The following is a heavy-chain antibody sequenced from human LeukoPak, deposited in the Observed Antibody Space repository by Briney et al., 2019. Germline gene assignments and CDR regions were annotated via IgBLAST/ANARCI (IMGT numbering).Heavy chain of an antibody. V-gene: IGHV3-21*01. D-gene: IGHD1-26*01. CDR2: ISSSSSYI. J-gene: IGHJ4*02. CDR1: GFTFSSYS. Sequence: PGGSLRLSCTASGFTFSSYSMNWVRQAPGKGLEWVSSISSSSSYIYYADSVKGRFTISRDNAKNSLYLQMNSLRAEDTAVYYCAKDPQSWELRLEPPAYDYWGQGTLVTVSS. CDR3: AKDPQSWELRLEPPAYDY.